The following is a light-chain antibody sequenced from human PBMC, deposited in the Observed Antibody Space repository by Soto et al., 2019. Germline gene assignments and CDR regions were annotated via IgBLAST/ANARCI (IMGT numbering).Light chain of an antibody. CDR2: GAS. Sequence: VMTQSPVTLSVSPGERATLSCRASQSVSTNLVWYQHKPGQAPRFLIYGASTRATGIPARFSGSGSGTEFTLTISSLQSEDSAVYYCQQYNDLVTFGGGTKVEIK. CDR3: QQYNDLVT. J-gene: IGKJ4*01. CDR1: QSVSTN. V-gene: IGKV3-15*01.